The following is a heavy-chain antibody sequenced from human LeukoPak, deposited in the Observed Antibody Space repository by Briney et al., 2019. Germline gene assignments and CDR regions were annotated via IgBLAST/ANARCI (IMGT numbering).Heavy chain of an antibody. J-gene: IGHJ4*02. CDR2: IYTSGTT. Sequence: SETLSLACTVSGGSMSNYYWSWIRQPAGKGLEWVGHIYTSGTTSYSPSLKSRVTMSVDTSKNQFSLRLNSVTAADTAMYYCAKSGGYGLIDYWGQGTRVTVSS. D-gene: IGHD1-26*01. CDR3: AKSGGYGLIDY. V-gene: IGHV4-4*07. CDR1: GGSMSNYY.